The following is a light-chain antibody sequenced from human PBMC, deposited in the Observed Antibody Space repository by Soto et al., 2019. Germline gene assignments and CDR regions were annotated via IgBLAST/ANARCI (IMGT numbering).Light chain of an antibody. CDR2: WAW. V-gene: IGKV4-1*01. CDR3: PQYYTTLT. J-gene: IGKJ4*02. Sequence: DIVMTQSPDSLAVSLGGRATINCKSSQSVFYNSDDKNYLAWYQQKPAQPPKLLIYWAWTRDSEVPDRFSGSGSGAACSLTISSLQAEDVAVYYWPQYYTTLTFGGGTKVEIK. CDR1: QSVFYNSDDKNY.